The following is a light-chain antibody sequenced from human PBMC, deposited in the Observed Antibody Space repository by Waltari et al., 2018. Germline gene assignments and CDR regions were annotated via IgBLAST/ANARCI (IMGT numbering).Light chain of an antibody. CDR3: QSYDNSLSGFWV. V-gene: IGLV1-40*01. Sequence: QSVLTQPPSVSGAPGPRVTISCPGSSSTTGAGYDVHWYPQLPGTAPKRLIYGNNNRPSGVPDRFSGSKSGSSASLAITGLQAEDEAYYYCQSYDNSLSGFWVFGGGTKLTVL. CDR1: SSTTGAGYD. J-gene: IGLJ3*02. CDR2: GNN.